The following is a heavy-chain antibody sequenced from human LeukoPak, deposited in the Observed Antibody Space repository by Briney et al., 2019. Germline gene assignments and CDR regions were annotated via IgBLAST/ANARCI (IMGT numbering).Heavy chain of an antibody. J-gene: IGHJ5*02. D-gene: IGHD2-8*01. V-gene: IGHV3-9*01. CDR2: ISWNSGYI. CDR1: GFTFDSYA. CDR3: TRDLMSSISRGWFDP. Sequence: GGSLRLSCAASGFTFDSYAMHWVRQAPGKGLEWVSHISWNSGYIAYADSVKGRFTISRDNAKNSLYLQMSSLRVEDTAVYYCTRDLMSSISRGWFDPWGQGTLVIVSS.